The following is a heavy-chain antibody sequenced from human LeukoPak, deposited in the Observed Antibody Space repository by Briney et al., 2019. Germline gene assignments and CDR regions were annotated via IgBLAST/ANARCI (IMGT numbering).Heavy chain of an antibody. CDR3: AILNYPYGRVY. CDR2: IYAGNSDI. V-gene: IGHV5-51*01. D-gene: IGHD5-24*01. Sequence: GESLKISCQGFGYTFITSWIGWVRPLPGKGLEWMAIIYAGNSDIRYSPSFQGQVSISTDRSINTAYLQWCSLTASYTAIYYCAILNYPYGRVYWGQGILVTVSS. J-gene: IGHJ4*02. CDR1: GYTFITSW.